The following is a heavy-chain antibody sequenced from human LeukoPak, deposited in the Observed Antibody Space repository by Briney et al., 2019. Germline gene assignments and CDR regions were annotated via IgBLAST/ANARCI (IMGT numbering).Heavy chain of an antibody. Sequence: PGGSLRLSCAVSGFTFSSYWMHWVRQAQGKGLVRVSRIKSDGSSTSYADSVKGRFTISRDNAKNTLYLQMNSLRAEDTAVYYCTRGWNTAFDCWGQGTLVTVDS. V-gene: IGHV3-74*01. CDR2: IKSDGSST. D-gene: IGHD5-18*01. CDR3: TRGWNTAFDC. CDR1: GFTFSSYW. J-gene: IGHJ4*02.